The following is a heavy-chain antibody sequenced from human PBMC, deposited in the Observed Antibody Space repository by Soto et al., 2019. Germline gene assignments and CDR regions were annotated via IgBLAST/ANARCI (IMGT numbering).Heavy chain of an antibody. D-gene: IGHD5-12*01. CDR1: GFTFSSYA. J-gene: IGHJ4*02. CDR3: ARADGYSGYQGFDY. V-gene: IGHV3-23*01. Sequence: GGSLRLSCAAPGFTFSSYAMSWVRQAPGKGLEWVSAISGSGGSTYYADSVKGRFTISTDTSTSTAYMELRSLRSDDTAVYYCARADGYSGYQGFDYWGQGTLVNVSS. CDR2: ISGSGGST.